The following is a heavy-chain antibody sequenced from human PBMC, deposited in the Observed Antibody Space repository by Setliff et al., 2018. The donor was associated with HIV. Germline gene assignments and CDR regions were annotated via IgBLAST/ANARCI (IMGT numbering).Heavy chain of an antibody. J-gene: IGHJ3*02. Sequence: ASVKVSCKASGYTFTGYYMHWVRQAPGQGLEWMGRINPNSGGTNYAQKFQGRVTMNRDTSISTAYMELSRLRSDDTVVYYCARLGDDSSGYSRVGAFDIWGQGTMVTVSS. CDR2: INPNSGGT. CDR1: GYTFTGYY. CDR3: ARLGDDSSGYSRVGAFDI. V-gene: IGHV1-2*05. D-gene: IGHD3-22*01.